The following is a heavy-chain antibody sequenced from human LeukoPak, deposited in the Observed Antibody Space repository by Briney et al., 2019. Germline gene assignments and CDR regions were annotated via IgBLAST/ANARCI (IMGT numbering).Heavy chain of an antibody. V-gene: IGHV3-33*01. Sequence: GRSLRLSCAASGFTFRNYGMHWVRQAPGKGLEWVAVIWYDGSDKYYADSVKGRFTISRDNSKNTLYLQMNSLRAEDTAVYYCARDSGGSYYIDYWGQGTLVTVSS. CDR2: IWYDGSDK. CDR1: GFTFRNYG. CDR3: ARDSGGSYYIDY. J-gene: IGHJ4*02. D-gene: IGHD1-26*01.